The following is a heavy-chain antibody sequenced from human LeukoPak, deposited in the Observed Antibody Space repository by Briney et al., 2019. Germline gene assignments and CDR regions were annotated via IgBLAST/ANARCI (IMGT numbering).Heavy chain of an antibody. Sequence: GASVKVSFKASGYTFTGYYMHWVRQAPGQGLEWMGWINPNSGGTNYAQKFQGRVTMTRDTSISTAYMELSRLRSDDTAVYYCARGLPRNDIVVVVAATVFDYWGQGTLVTVSS. D-gene: IGHD2-15*01. V-gene: IGHV1-2*02. J-gene: IGHJ4*02. CDR1: GYTFTGYY. CDR2: INPNSGGT. CDR3: ARGLPRNDIVVVVAATVFDY.